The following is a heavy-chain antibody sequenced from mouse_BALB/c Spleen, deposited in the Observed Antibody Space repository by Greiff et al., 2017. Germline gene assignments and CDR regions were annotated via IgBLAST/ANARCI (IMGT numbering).Heavy chain of an antibody. V-gene: IGHV1-7*01. CDR2: INPSTGYT. D-gene: IGHD4-1*01. CDR3: ARWGLGGDYYAMDY. CDR1: GYTFTSYW. Sequence: QVQLQQSGAELAKPGASVKMSCKASGYTFTSYWMHWVKQRPGQGLEWIGYINPSTGYTEYNQKFKDKATLTADKSSSTAYMQLSSLTSEDSAVYYCARWGLGGDYYAMDYWGQGTSVTVAS. J-gene: IGHJ4*01.